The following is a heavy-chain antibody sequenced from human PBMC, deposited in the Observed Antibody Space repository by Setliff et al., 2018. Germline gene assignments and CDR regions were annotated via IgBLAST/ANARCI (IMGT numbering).Heavy chain of an antibody. Sequence: SETLSLTCTVSGGSISPYFWSWVRQPPGKGLEWIGYIYHNGNTNSNPSLKTRVTMSVDTSKNQFALNLKSVTAADTAVYYCVRDRTAYSYGLDVWGQGTTVTVS. V-gene: IGHV4-59*01. D-gene: IGHD5-18*01. CDR2: IYHNGNT. J-gene: IGHJ6*02. CDR1: GGSISPYF. CDR3: VRDRTAYSYGLDV.